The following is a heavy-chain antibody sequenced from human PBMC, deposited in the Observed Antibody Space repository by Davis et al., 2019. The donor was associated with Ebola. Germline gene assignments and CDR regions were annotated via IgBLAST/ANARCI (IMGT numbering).Heavy chain of an antibody. Sequence: PSETLSLTCAVSGGSISSGGYSWSWIRQPPGKGLEWIGYIYHSGSTYYNPSLKSRVTIPVDTSKNQFSLKLSSVTAADTAVYYCARDTYGGNSYWGQGTLVTVSS. V-gene: IGHV4-30-2*01. D-gene: IGHD4-23*01. CDR3: ARDTYGGNSY. J-gene: IGHJ4*02. CDR1: GGSISSGGYS. CDR2: IYHSGST.